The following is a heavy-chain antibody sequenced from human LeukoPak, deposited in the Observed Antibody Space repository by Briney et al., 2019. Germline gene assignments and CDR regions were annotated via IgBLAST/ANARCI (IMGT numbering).Heavy chain of an antibody. CDR3: ARGSVYIVPTMVPVLSFDY. Sequence: ASVKVSCKASGYTFTGYYMHWVRQAPGQGLEWMGWINPNSGGTNYAQKFQGRVTMTRDTSISTAYMELSSLRSDDTAVYYCARGSVYIVPTMVPVLSFDYWGQGTLVTVSS. CDR2: INPNSGGT. D-gene: IGHD5-12*01. J-gene: IGHJ4*02. V-gene: IGHV1-2*02. CDR1: GYTFTGYY.